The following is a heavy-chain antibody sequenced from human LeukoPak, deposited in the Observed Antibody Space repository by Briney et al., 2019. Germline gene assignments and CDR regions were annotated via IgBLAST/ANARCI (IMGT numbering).Heavy chain of an antibody. J-gene: IGHJ4*02. CDR1: GYTLTELS. CDR2: FDPEDGET. CDR3: ARDLFYSVSGTYYNVGRVFNY. D-gene: IGHD3-10*01. V-gene: IGHV1-24*01. Sequence: GASVKVSCKVSGYTLTELSMHWVRQAPGKGLEWMGGFDPEDGETIYAQKFQGRVTMTEDTSTDTAYMELSSLRSEDTAVYYCARDLFYSVSGTYYNVGRVFNYWGQGTLVTVSS.